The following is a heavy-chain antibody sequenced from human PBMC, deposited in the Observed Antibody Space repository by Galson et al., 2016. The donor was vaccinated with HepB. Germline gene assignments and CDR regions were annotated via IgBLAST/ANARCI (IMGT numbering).Heavy chain of an antibody. D-gene: IGHD6-13*01. V-gene: IGHV1-18*01. CDR3: ARGVLSSSWWHNYDGVDV. CDR1: GYIFTTYG. Sequence: QSGAEVKKPGASMKVSCKASGYIFTTYGINWVRQAPGQGLEWMGWISAYNGNTNYAQKFQDRVTMTTDTFTNTAYIELRSLKSDDTAVYYGARGVLSSSWWHNYDGVDVWGQGTTVTVSS. CDR2: ISAYNGNT. J-gene: IGHJ6*02.